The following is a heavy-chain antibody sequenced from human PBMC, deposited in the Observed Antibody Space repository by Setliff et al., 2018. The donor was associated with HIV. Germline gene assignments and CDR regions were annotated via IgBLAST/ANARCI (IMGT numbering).Heavy chain of an antibody. CDR1: EFTFSRYS. CDR3: VRDAYGNSYFDY. CDR2: ISSTGRYI. D-gene: IGHD4-17*01. V-gene: IGHV3-21*01. Sequence: GESLKISCAASEFTFSRYSMSWVRQAPGKGPEWVSSISSTGRYIYYADALGGRFTFSRDNAGNSLFLHIIDLGAEDTATYYCVRDAYGNSYFDYWGQGALVTVSS. J-gene: IGHJ4*02.